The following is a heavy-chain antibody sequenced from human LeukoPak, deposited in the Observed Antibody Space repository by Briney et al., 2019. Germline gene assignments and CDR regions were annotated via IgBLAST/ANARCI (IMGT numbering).Heavy chain of an antibody. Sequence: SQTLSLTCAVSGGSISSGGYSWSWIRQPPGKGLEWIGYIYHSGSTYYNPSLKSRVTISVDRSKNQFSLKLSSVTAADTAVYYCASVPVTDDAFDIWGQGTMVTVSS. CDR3: ASVPVTDDAFDI. CDR1: GGSISSGGYS. V-gene: IGHV4-30-2*01. D-gene: IGHD4-17*01. CDR2: IYHSGST. J-gene: IGHJ3*02.